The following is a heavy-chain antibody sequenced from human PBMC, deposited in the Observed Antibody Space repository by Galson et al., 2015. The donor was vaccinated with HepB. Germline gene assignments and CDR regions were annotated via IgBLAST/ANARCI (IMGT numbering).Heavy chain of an antibody. V-gene: IGHV3-33*08. J-gene: IGHJ6*02. D-gene: IGHD2-2*01. CDR2: IWYDGSNK. CDR3: ARDIEYCRSTSCHGYDYYYYGMDV. Sequence: SLRLSCAASGFTFSSYSMNWVRQAPGKGLEWVAVIWYDGSNKYYADSVKGRFTISRDNSKNTLNLQMNSLRAEDTAVYYCARDIEYCRSTSCHGYDYYYYGMDVWGQGTTVTVSS. CDR1: GFTFSSYS.